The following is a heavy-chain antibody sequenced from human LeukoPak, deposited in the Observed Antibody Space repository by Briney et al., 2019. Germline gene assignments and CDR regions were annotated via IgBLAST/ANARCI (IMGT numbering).Heavy chain of an antibody. V-gene: IGHV3-23*01. Sequence: PGGSLRLSCAASGFTFSSYGMSWVRQAPGKGLEWVSAISGSGGSTYYADSVKGRFTISRDNSKNTLYLQMNSPRAEDTAVYYCAKDPYYDILTGYSPDAFDIWGQGTMVTVSS. J-gene: IGHJ3*02. D-gene: IGHD3-9*01. CDR1: GFTFSSYG. CDR2: ISGSGGST. CDR3: AKDPYYDILTGYSPDAFDI.